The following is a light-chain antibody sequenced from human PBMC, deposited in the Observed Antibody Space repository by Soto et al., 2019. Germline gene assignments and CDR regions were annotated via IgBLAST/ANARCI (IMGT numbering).Light chain of an antibody. V-gene: IGLV2-8*01. Sequence: QSALTQPPSASGSPGQSVTISCTGTSSDVGGYDYVSWYQQHPGKAPKLIIFEVSQRPSGVPDRFSGSKSGNTASLTVSGLQADDEADYYCSSYAGTSIYVFGAGTKLTVL. J-gene: IGLJ1*01. CDR2: EVS. CDR3: SSYAGTSIYV. CDR1: SSDVGGYDY.